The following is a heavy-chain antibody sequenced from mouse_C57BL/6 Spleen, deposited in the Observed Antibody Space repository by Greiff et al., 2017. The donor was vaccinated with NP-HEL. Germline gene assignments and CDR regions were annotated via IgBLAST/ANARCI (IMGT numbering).Heavy chain of an antibody. CDR3: ARATTVVATNFDY. Sequence: VQLQQPGPELVKPGASVKLSCKASGYTFTSYDINWVKQRPGQGLEWIGWIYPRDGSTKYNEKFKGKATLTVDTSSSTAYKELHSLTSEDSAVYFCARATTVVATNFDYWGQGTTLTVSS. V-gene: IGHV1-85*01. J-gene: IGHJ2*01. CDR2: IYPRDGST. CDR1: GYTFTSYD. D-gene: IGHD1-1*01.